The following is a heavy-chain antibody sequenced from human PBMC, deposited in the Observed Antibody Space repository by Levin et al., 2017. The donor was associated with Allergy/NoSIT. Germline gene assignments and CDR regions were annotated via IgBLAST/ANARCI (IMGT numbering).Heavy chain of an antibody. V-gene: IGHV2-5*02. CDR1: GFSLSTSGVG. CDR3: AHSRVLLYDYVWGSYRPPNWFDP. CDR2: IYWDDDK. Sequence: SGPTLVKPTQTLTLTCTFSGFSLSTSGVGVGWIRQPPGKALEWLALIYWDDDKRYSPSLKSRLTITKDTSKNQVVLTMTNMDPVDTATYYCAHSRVLLYDYVWGSYRPPNWFDPWGQGTLVTVSS. D-gene: IGHD3-16*02. J-gene: IGHJ5*02.